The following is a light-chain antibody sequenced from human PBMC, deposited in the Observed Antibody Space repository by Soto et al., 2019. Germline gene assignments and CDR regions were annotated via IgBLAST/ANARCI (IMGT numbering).Light chain of an antibody. V-gene: IGKV1-39*01. Sequence: DILMTQSPSSLSASVGDRVIITCRASQSISNHLNWYQQKPGKAPKLLIFAASSLQSGVPSRFSGSRSGPDFTLTISSLQPEDFATYYCQQSYSSPPTFGQGTKVDI. CDR2: AAS. CDR1: QSISNH. J-gene: IGKJ1*01. CDR3: QQSYSSPPT.